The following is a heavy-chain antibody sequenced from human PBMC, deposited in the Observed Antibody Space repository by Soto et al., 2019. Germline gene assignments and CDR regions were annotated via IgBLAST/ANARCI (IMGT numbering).Heavy chain of an antibody. CDR3: AKDLPKLLWFGESRGCGMDV. V-gene: IGHV3-30*18. Sequence: GGSLSLSCAASGFTFSSDGMHWVRQAPGKWLEWVAVISYDGSNKYYADSVKGRFTISRDNSKNTLYLQMNSLRAEDTAVYYCAKDLPKLLWFGESRGCGMDVWGQGTTVTVSS. D-gene: IGHD3-10*01. J-gene: IGHJ6*02. CDR1: GFTFSSDG. CDR2: ISYDGSNK.